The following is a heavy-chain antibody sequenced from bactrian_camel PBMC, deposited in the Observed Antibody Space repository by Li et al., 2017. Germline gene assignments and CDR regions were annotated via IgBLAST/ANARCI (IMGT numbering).Heavy chain of an antibody. D-gene: IGHD7*01. J-gene: IGHJ6*01. V-gene: IGHV3S54*01. CDR3: ATDLQEWGCTLVAVADFRY. Sequence: HVQLVESGGRSVQAGGSLRLSCAASGNTAVINYMGWIRQSPGNEREVLGAIYTRDGTTHYADSVKGRFTISQGNGKNTVYLEMSSLKPEDSAMYYCATDLQEWGCTLVAVADFRYRGQGTQVTVS. CDR2: IYTRDGTT. CDR1: GNTAVINY.